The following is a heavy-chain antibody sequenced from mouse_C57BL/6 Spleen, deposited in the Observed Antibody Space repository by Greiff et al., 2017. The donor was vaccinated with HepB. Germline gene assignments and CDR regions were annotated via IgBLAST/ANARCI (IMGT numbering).Heavy chain of an antibody. D-gene: IGHD1-1*01. CDR3: ARDGSGY. J-gene: IGHJ2*01. Sequence: EVQLQQSGPELVKPGASVKISCKASGYSFTGYYMNWVKQSPEKSLEWIGGINPSTGGTTYNQKFKAKATLTVDKSSSTAYMQLKSLTSEDSAVYYCARDGSGYWGQGTTLTVSS. V-gene: IGHV1-42*01. CDR2: INPSTGGT. CDR1: GYSFTGYY.